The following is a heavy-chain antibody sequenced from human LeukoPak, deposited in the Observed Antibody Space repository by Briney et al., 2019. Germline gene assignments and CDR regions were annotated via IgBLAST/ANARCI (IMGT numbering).Heavy chain of an antibody. CDR3: AKEFGDYYDSSGYYNWYFDL. V-gene: IGHV3-30*18. J-gene: IGHJ2*01. CDR1: GFTFSSYG. CDR2: ISYDGSNK. D-gene: IGHD3-22*01. Sequence: GGSLRLSCAASGFTFSSYGMHWVRQAPGKGLEWVAVISYDGSNKYYADSVKGRFTISRDNSKNTLYLQMNSLRAEDTAVYYCAKEFGDYYDSSGYYNWYFDLWGRGTLVTVSS.